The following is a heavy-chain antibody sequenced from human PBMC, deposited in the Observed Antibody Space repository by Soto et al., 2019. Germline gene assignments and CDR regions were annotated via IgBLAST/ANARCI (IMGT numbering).Heavy chain of an antibody. CDR2: IYYSGST. Sequence: SETLSLTCTVSGGSVSSGSYYWSWIRQPPGKGLEWIGYIYYSGSTNYNPSLKSRVTISVDTSKNQFSLKLSSVTAADTAVYYCARNKGYCSGGSCYLIDYWGQGTLVTVSS. CDR1: GGSVSSGSYY. J-gene: IGHJ4*02. V-gene: IGHV4-61*01. D-gene: IGHD2-15*01. CDR3: ARNKGYCSGGSCYLIDY.